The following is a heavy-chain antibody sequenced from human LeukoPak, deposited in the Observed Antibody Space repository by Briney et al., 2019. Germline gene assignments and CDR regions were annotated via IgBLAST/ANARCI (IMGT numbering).Heavy chain of an antibody. Sequence: SETLSLTCSVSGGSINAYYWSWIRQPPGKGLEWIAYIYSSGSTNYNTSLKSRVTISVDTSKNRVYVTMSSVTAADTVVYYCARQPGGTAAFDLWGRGTMVTVSS. CDR2: IYSSGST. V-gene: IGHV4-59*08. J-gene: IGHJ3*01. CDR1: GGSINAYY. CDR3: ARQPGGTAAFDL. D-gene: IGHD1-14*01.